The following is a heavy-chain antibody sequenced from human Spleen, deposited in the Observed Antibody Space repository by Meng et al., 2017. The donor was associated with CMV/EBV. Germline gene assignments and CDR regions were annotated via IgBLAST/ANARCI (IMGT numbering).Heavy chain of an antibody. D-gene: IGHD6-13*01. Sequence: GESLKISCAASGSSFSTYAMNWVRQAPGKGLEWVAFLRHDGSDEHYADSVKGRFTISRDNAKSSLFLQMNSLRAEDTAVYYCARVAAAGRGMDVWGQGTTVTVSS. CDR1: GSSFSTYA. V-gene: IGHV3-30*02. CDR3: ARVAAAGRGMDV. CDR2: LRHDGSDE. J-gene: IGHJ6*02.